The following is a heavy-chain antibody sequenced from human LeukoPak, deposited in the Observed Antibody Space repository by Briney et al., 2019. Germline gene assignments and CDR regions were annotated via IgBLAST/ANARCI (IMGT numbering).Heavy chain of an antibody. CDR1: GGSFSGYY. CDR3: ATGDYGSYFI. CDR2: INHSGST. D-gene: IGHD4-17*01. Sequence: SETLSLTCAVYGGSFSGYYWSWIRQPPGKGLEWIGEINHSGSTNYNPSLKSRVTISVDTSKNQFSLKLSSVTAADTAVYYCATGDYGSYFIWGQGTLVTVSS. J-gene: IGHJ4*02. V-gene: IGHV4-34*01.